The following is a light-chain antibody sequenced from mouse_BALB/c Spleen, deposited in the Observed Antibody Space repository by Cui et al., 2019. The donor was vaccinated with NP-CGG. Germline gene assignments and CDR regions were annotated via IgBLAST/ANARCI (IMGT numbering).Light chain of an antibody. CDR3: ALWYSNHWV. CDR2: GTN. V-gene: IGLV1*01. CDR1: TGAVTTSNY. J-gene: IGLJ1*01. Sequence: QAVVTQESALTPSPGETVTLTCRSSTGAVTTSNYANWVQEKPDHLFTGLMGGTNNRAPGVPARFSGSLIEDKAALTITGAQTEDEAIYFCALWYSNHWVFGGGTKLTVL.